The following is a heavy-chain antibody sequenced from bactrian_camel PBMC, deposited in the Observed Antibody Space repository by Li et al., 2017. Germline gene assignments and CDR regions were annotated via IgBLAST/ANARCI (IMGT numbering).Heavy chain of an antibody. CDR1: GYTYRRLC. CDR2: IYGNGGSV. CDR3: AADSGTYCSVRARLNDYEYKY. V-gene: IGHV3S1*01. Sequence: HVQLVESGGGSVQAGGSLRLSCTASGYTYRRLCLAWFRKEGEGVASIYGNGGSVYYSESVKGRFTISQDSATNTVYLQMDNLDPHDTGMYFCAADSGTYCSVRARLNDYEYKYWGQGTQVTVS. D-gene: IGHD1*01. J-gene: IGHJ4*01.